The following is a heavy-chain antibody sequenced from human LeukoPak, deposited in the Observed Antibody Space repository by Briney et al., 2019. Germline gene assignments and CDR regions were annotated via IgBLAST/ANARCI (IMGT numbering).Heavy chain of an antibody. J-gene: IGHJ4*02. D-gene: IGHD3-3*01. CDR3: ARDLYYDFWSGYYRDY. CDR2: ISSSSSYI. CDR1: GFTFSSYS. V-gene: IGHV3-21*01. Sequence: GGSLRLSCAASGFTFSSYSMNWLRQAQGKGLEWASSISSSSSYIYYADSVKGRFTISRDNAKNSLYLQMNSLRAEDTAVYYCARDLYYDFWSGYYRDYWGQGTLVTVSS.